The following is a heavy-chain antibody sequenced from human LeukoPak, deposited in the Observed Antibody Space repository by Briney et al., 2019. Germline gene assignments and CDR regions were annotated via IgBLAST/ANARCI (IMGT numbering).Heavy chain of an antibody. CDR2: IYYSGST. V-gene: IGHV4-30-4*08. D-gene: IGHD3-22*01. CDR3: ARHLSAYYYDSSGYFDY. Sequence: SETLSLTCTVSGGSISSGGYYWSWIRQHPGKGLEWIGYIYYSGSTYYNPSLKSRVTISVDTSKNQLSLKLSSVTAADTAVYYCARHLSAYYYDSSGYFDYWGQGTLVTVSS. J-gene: IGHJ4*02. CDR1: GGSISSGGYY.